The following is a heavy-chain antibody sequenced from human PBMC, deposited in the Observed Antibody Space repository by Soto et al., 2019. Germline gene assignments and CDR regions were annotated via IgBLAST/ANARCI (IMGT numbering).Heavy chain of an antibody. J-gene: IGHJ1*01. V-gene: IGHV4-59*01. D-gene: IGHD3-22*01. CDR1: GGSISSYY. CDR2: IYYSGST. CDR3: ARAGYNYDSSGYYFQH. Sequence: LSLTCTVSGGSISSYYWSWIRQPPGKGLEWIGYIYYSGSTNYNPSLKSRVTISVDTSKNQFSLKLSSVTAADTAVYYCARAGYNYDSSGYYFQHWGQGTLVTVSS.